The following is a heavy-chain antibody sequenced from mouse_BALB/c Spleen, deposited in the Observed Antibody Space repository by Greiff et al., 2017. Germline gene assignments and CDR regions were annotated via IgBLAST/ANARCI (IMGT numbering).Heavy chain of an antibody. CDR3: ARDRDDYDGGVVANYFDY. D-gene: IGHD2-4*01. V-gene: IGHV2-9*02. CDR2: IWAGGST. J-gene: IGHJ2*01. CDR1: GFSLTSYG. Sequence: VKLVESGPGLVAPSQSLSITCTVSGFSLTSYGVHWVRQPPGKGLEWLGVIWAGGSTNYNSALMSRLSISKDNSKSQVFLKMNSLQTDDTAMYYCARDRDDYDGGVVANYFDYWGQGTTLTVSS.